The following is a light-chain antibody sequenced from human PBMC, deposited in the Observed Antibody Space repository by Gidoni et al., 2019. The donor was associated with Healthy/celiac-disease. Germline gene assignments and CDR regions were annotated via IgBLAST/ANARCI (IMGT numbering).Light chain of an antibody. J-gene: IGLJ2*01. Sequence: SVLTPPPSVSGAPGQRVTIPCTGSSSNIGAGYDVHWYQQLPGTAPNLLIYGNSNRPSGVPDRFSGSKSGTSASLAITGLQAEDEADYYCQSYDSSLSGSRVFGGGTKLTVL. CDR2: GNS. CDR3: QSYDSSLSGSRV. V-gene: IGLV1-40*01. CDR1: SSNIGAGYD.